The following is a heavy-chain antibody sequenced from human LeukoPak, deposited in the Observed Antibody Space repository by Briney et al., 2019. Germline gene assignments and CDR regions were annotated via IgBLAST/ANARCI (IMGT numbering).Heavy chain of an antibody. D-gene: IGHD6-13*01. CDR3: ARGNAIAAAGTGGDY. V-gene: IGHV1-46*01. CDR2: INPSGGST. CDR1: GYTFTIYY. J-gene: IGHJ4*02. Sequence: ASVTVSCKASGYTFTIYYMHWVRQAPGQGLEWMGIINPSGGSTSYAQKFQGRVTMTGDTSTSTVYMELSSLRSEDTAVYYCARGNAIAAAGTGGDYWGQGTLVTVSS.